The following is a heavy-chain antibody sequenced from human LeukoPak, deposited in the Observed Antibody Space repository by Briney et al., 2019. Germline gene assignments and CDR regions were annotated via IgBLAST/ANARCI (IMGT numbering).Heavy chain of an antibody. J-gene: IGHJ6*03. CDR2: INSDGSST. Sequence: PGGSLRLSCAASGFTFSSYWMHWVRQAPGKGLVWVSRINSDGSSTSYADSVKGRFTISRDNAKNTLYLQMNSLRAEDTAVYYCARSGSNYYYYYYIDVWGKGTTVTVSS. V-gene: IGHV3-74*01. D-gene: IGHD1-1*01. CDR1: GFTFSSYW. CDR3: ARSGSNYYYYYYIDV.